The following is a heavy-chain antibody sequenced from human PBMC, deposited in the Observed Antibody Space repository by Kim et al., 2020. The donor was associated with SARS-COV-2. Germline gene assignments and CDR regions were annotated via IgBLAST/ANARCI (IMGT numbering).Heavy chain of an antibody. V-gene: IGHV3-23*01. CDR1: GFTFSSQA. CDR3: AKVLIAAAGTVDY. D-gene: IGHD6-13*01. J-gene: IGHJ4*02. Sequence: GGSLRLSCAASGFTFSSQAMHWVRQAPGKGLEWVSVISGSGGSTYYADSVKGRFTISRDNSKNTLYLQMHSLRAEDTAVYYCAKVLIAAAGTVDYWGQGTLLTVSS. CDR2: ISGSGGST.